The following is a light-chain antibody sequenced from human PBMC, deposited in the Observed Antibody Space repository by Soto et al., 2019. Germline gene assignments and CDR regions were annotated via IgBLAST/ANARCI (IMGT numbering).Light chain of an antibody. CDR2: EVT. J-gene: IGLJ1*01. V-gene: IGLV2-23*02. Sequence: QSALTQPASVSGSPGQSITISCTGTSSDVGRYNFVSWYQQYPGKAPKLLICEVTKRPSGVSNRFSGSKSGNTASLTISGLQAEDEADYYCCSDAGSGIYVFGTGTKVTVL. CDR1: SSDVGRYNF. CDR3: CSDAGSGIYV.